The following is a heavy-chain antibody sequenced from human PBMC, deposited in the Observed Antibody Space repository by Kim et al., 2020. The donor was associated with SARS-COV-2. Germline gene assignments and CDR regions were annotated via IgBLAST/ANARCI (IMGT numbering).Heavy chain of an antibody. Sequence: SETLSLTCTVSGGSISSGGYYWSWIRQHPGKGLEWIGFIYYSGSTYYNPSLKSRVTISVDTSKNQFSLKLSSVTAADTAVYYCARDGCSSTTCYADYYYGMEVWGQGTTVTVSS. CDR1: GGSISSGGYY. J-gene: IGHJ6*02. V-gene: IGHV4-31*03. CDR2: IYYSGST. CDR3: ARDGCSSTTCYADYYYGMEV. D-gene: IGHD2-2*01.